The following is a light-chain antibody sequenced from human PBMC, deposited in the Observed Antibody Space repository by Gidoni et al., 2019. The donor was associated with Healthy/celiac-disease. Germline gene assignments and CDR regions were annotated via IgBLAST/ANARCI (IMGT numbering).Light chain of an antibody. CDR2: AAS. Sequence: DIQMTQSPSSLSASVGDRVTITCRASQSISSYLNWYQQKQGKAPKLLIYAASSLQSGVPSRFSGSGSGTDFTLTISSLQPEDFATYYCQQSYSTLPLTFGGGTKVEIK. J-gene: IGKJ4*01. CDR3: QQSYSTLPLT. V-gene: IGKV1-39*01. CDR1: QSISSY.